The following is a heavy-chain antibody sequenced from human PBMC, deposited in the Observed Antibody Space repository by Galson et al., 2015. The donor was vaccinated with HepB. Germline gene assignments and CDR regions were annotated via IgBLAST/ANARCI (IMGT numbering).Heavy chain of an antibody. CDR2: IWYDGSNK. Sequence: LRLFCAASGFTFSSYGMHWVRQAPGKGLEWVAVIWYDGSNKYYADSVKGRFTISRDNSKNTLYLQMNSLRAEDTAVYYCAREWYSSGPGAFDIWGQGTMVTVSS. D-gene: IGHD6-19*01. V-gene: IGHV3-33*01. CDR3: AREWYSSGPGAFDI. J-gene: IGHJ3*02. CDR1: GFTFSSYG.